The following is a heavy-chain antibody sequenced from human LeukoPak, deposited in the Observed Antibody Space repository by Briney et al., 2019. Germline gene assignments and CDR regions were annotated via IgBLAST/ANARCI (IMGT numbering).Heavy chain of an antibody. CDR2: IGWNSGSI. CDR1: GFTFDDYA. CDR3: AKDVVRGVISPTDY. J-gene: IGHJ4*02. Sequence: PGGTLRLSCAASGFTFDDYAMHWVRQAPGAGLERVSGIGWNSGSIAYADSVKGRSTISRDSAKNSLYLQMNSLTAEDAALYYCAKDVVRGVISPTDYWGQGTLVTVSS. V-gene: IGHV3-9*01. D-gene: IGHD3-10*01.